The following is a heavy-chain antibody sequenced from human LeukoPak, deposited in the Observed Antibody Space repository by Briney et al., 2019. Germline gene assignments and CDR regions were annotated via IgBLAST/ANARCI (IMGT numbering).Heavy chain of an antibody. D-gene: IGHD5-12*01. CDR1: GYSFTSYW. CDR3: AKDNGGYDEGWGFDY. J-gene: IGHJ4*02. CDR2: IYPGDSDT. Sequence: GESLKISCKASGYSFTSYWIGWVRQMPGKGLEWMGIIYPGDSDTRYSPSFQGQVTISADKSISTAYLQWSSLKASDTAMYYCAKDNGGYDEGWGFDYWGQGTLVTVSS. V-gene: IGHV5-51*01.